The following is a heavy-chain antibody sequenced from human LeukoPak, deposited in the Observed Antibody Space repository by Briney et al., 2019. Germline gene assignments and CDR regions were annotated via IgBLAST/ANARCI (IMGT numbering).Heavy chain of an antibody. Sequence: SETLSLTCAVYGGSFRGYYWSWIRQPPGKGLEWIGEINHSGSTNYNPSLKSRVTISVDTSKNQFSLKLSSVTAADTAVYYCARGGSIVVVFAFDIWGQGTMVTVSS. D-gene: IGHD3-22*01. CDR1: GGSFRGYY. J-gene: IGHJ3*02. CDR3: ARGGSIVVVFAFDI. CDR2: INHSGST. V-gene: IGHV4-34*01.